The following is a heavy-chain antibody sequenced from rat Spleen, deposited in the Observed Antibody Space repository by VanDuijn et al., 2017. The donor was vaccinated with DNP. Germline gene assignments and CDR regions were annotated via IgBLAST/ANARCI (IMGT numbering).Heavy chain of an antibody. CDR3: VRERSGVDH. CDR2: INQDSSTI. CDR1: GFNFNDYW. D-gene: IGHD4-3*01. V-gene: IGHV4-2*01. J-gene: IGHJ2*01. Sequence: EVKLVESGGGLVQPGRSLKLSCAASGFNFNDYWMGWVRQAPGKGLEWIGEINQDSSTIKYIPSLKDKFTISRDNAQNTLFLQMSNLGSEDTATYYCVRERSGVDHWGQGVMVTVSS.